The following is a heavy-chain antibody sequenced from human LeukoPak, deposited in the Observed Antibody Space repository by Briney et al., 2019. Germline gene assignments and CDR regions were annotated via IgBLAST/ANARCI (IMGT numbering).Heavy chain of an antibody. CDR2: ISGSGSTI. D-gene: IGHD6-19*01. CDR1: GFTLSSYG. CDR3: ARDSSGWYHWFDP. V-gene: IGHV3-48*04. J-gene: IGHJ5*02. Sequence: GGSLRLSCAASGFTLSSYGMHWVRQAPGKGLEWVSYISGSGSTIYYTDSVKGRFTISRDNAKNSLYLQMNSLSAEDTAIYYCARDSSGWYHWFDPWGQGTLVTVSS.